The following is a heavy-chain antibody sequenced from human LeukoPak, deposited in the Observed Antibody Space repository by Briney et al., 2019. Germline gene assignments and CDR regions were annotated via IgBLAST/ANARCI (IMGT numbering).Heavy chain of an antibody. CDR1: GYTFTSYD. CDR2: IIPIFGTA. CDR3: ARAHYSSGWSFDY. D-gene: IGHD6-19*01. J-gene: IGHJ4*02. Sequence: GASVKVSCKASGYTFTSYDINWVRQATGQGLEWMGGIIPIFGTASYAQKFQGRVTMTRDMSTSTVYMELSSLRSEDTAVYYCARAHYSSGWSFDYWGQGTLVTVSS. V-gene: IGHV1-69*05.